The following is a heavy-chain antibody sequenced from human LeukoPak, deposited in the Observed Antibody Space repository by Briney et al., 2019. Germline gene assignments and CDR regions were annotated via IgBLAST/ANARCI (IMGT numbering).Heavy chain of an antibody. D-gene: IGHD6-13*01. J-gene: IGHJ4*02. CDR1: GFTFSSYA. Sequence: GGSLRLSCAASGFTFSSYAMSWVRQAPGKGLKWLSAISGSGGSRYYAGSLKGRFTISRDNSKSTLYLQMNSLSAEDTAVYYCAKSSPIAAAGEVSDFWGQGTLVTVSS. V-gene: IGHV3-23*01. CDR3: AKSSPIAAAGEVSDF. CDR2: ISGSGGSR.